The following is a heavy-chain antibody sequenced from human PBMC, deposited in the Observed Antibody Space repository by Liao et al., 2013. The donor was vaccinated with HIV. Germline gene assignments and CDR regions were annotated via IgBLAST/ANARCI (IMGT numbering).Heavy chain of an antibody. J-gene: IGHJ3*02. D-gene: IGHD6-19*01. CDR2: IYHSGRT. CDR3: ARAKSSGREATNDAFVY. Sequence: QLQLLESGSGLVRPSQTLSLTCTVSGGSISSGGYSWSWIRQPPGKGLEWVGYIYHSGRTYYNASLKSRVTISVDRSLNQFSLNLRSVTAADTAVYFCARAKSSGREATNDAFVYLGPRGRMVTVSS. V-gene: IGHV4-30-2*01. CDR1: GGSISSGGYS.